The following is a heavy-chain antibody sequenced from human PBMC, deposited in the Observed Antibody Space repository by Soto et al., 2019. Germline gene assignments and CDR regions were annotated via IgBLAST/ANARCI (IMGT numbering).Heavy chain of an antibody. CDR1: GFTFSSYA. Sequence: EVQLLESGGGLVQPGGSLRLSCVGSGFTFSSYAMSWVRQTPGKGLEWVSDISAGGGKTYYADFVKGRFTISRDNTKNTLYLQMNSLRADDTAVYYCTKDLVESGWSTWFDTRSQGTLFPVSS. CDR3: TKDLVESGWSTWFDT. J-gene: IGHJ5*02. CDR2: ISAGGGKT. D-gene: IGHD6-19*01. V-gene: IGHV3-23*01.